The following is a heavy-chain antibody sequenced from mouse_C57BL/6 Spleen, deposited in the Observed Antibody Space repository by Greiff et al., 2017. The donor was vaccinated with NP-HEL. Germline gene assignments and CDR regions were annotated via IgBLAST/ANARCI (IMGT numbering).Heavy chain of an antibody. D-gene: IGHD1-1*01. CDR2: IYPGDGDT. CDR1: GYAFSNYW. V-gene: IGHV1-80*01. CDR3: AYYGSSQYYAMDY. J-gene: IGHJ4*01. Sequence: VQLQQSGAELVKPGASVKISCKASGYAFSNYWMNWVKQRPGTGLEWIGQIYPGDGDTNYNGKFKGKATLTADKSSSTAYMQLSSLTSEDSAVYFCAYYGSSQYYAMDYWGQGTSVTVSS.